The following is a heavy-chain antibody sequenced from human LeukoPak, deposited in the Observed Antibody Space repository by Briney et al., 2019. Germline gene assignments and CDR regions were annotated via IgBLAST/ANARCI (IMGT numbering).Heavy chain of an antibody. D-gene: IGHD2-15*01. J-gene: IGHJ3*02. CDR2: ISYDGSNK. CDR3: AKVRAARANDAFDI. V-gene: IGHV3-30*18. CDR1: EFXFRSYG. Sequence: GGSLRLSCAASEFXFRSYGMHWVRQAPGKGLKWVAVISYDGSNKYYAESVKGRFTISRDNSKNTLYLQMNSLRAEDTAVYYCAKVRAARANDAFDIWGQGTMVTVSS.